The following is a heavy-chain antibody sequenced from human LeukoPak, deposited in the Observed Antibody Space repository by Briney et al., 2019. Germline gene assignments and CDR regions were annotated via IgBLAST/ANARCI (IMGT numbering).Heavy chain of an antibody. Sequence: SGGSLRLSCAASGFSFSSYEMNWVRQAPGKGLEWISYISASGTLTHYADSVEGRFTISRDNSKNTLYLQMGSLRAEDMAVYYCARDPRAVAGYRPHNFYYYYYMDVWGKGTTVTVSS. J-gene: IGHJ6*03. CDR2: ISASGTLT. D-gene: IGHD6-19*01. CDR3: ARDPRAVAGYRPHNFYYYYYMDV. V-gene: IGHV3-48*03. CDR1: GFSFSSYE.